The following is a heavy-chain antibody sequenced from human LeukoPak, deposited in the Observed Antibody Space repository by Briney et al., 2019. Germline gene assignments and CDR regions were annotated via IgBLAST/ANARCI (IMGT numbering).Heavy chain of an antibody. CDR2: IYPGDSDA. CDR1: GYPFSSYW. V-gene: IGHV5-51*01. Sequence: GESLKISCEGSGYPFSSYWIAWVRQKPGKGLEWMWIIYPGDSDATYNPSFQGQLTISGDKFMNTAYLQWSSLKASDTAIYYCARRSRGYCSDTSCHFDYWGQGTLVTVSS. CDR3: ARRSRGYCSDTSCHFDY. D-gene: IGHD2-15*01. J-gene: IGHJ4*02.